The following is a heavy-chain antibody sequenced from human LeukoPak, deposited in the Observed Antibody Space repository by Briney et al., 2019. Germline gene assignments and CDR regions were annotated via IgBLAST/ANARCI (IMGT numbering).Heavy chain of an antibody. D-gene: IGHD4-17*01. CDR1: GFTFSSYA. J-gene: IGHJ3*02. Sequence: GGSLRLSCAASGFTFSSYAMNWVRQAPGKGLEWVSGISGSGDSTYYADSVKGRFTISRDTSKNTLYLQMNSLRAEDTVVYYCAQELAGTVGDAFDIWGQGTMVTVSS. CDR2: ISGSGDST. CDR3: AQELAGTVGDAFDI. V-gene: IGHV3-23*01.